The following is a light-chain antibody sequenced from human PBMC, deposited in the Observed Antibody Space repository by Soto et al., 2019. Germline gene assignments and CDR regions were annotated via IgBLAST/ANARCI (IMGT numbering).Light chain of an antibody. CDR1: QTVSINY. J-gene: IGKJ1*01. CDR3: QKYGNFWT. V-gene: IGKV3-20*01. CDR2: GAS. Sequence: DIVLTQSPGTLSLYPGERATLSCRASQTVSINYLAWYQQKPAQPPRLLIYGASSRATGIPDRFSGSGSGTDFSLTIRRLEPDDFAVYYCQKYGNFWTFGQGTKVDIK.